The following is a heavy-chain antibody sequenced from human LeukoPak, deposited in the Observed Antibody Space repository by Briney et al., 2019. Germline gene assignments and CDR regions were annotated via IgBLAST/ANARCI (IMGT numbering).Heavy chain of an antibody. CDR1: GYTFTSYY. J-gene: IGHJ6*02. D-gene: IGHD2-15*01. CDR2: INPSGGRT. Sequence: GASVKVSCKSSGYTFTSYYMHWVRQAPGQGLEWMGIINPSGGRTSYAQKFQGRVTMTRDTSTSTVYMELSSLRSEDTAVYYCARDYCSGGSCYNYYGMDVWGQGTTVTVSS. V-gene: IGHV1-46*01. CDR3: ARDYCSGGSCYNYYGMDV.